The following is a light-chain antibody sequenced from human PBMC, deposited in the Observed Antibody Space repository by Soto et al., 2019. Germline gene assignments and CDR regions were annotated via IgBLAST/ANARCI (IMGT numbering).Light chain of an antibody. CDR1: QGISSY. V-gene: IGKV1-9*01. Sequence: IQLTQSPSSLSASIGDRITITCRASQGISSYLAWYQQKPGKAPKLLIYAASTLQSGVPSRFSGSGSGTDFTLTISSLQPEDFATYYCQQLSSSPPWTFGQGTKVEIK. CDR2: AAS. J-gene: IGKJ1*01. CDR3: QQLSSSPPWT.